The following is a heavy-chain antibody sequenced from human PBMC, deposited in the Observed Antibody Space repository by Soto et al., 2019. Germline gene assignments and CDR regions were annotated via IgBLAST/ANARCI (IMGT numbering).Heavy chain of an antibody. CDR2: IRGSDGST. J-gene: IGHJ3*02. D-gene: IGHD2-2*01. Sequence: EVQLLESGGGLVQHGGSLRLCCAASGFTYSNYAMNWVRQAPGKGLEWVSDIRGSDGSTHYADSVKGRFTISRDNSKNTLYLQMNSLRVEDTAVYYCAKGRSPTNAFDIWSQGTMVTVSS. CDR1: GFTYSNYA. V-gene: IGHV3-23*01. CDR3: AKGRSPTNAFDI.